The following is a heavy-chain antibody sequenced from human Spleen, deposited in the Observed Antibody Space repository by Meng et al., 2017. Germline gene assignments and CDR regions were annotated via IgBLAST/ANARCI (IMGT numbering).Heavy chain of an antibody. V-gene: IGHV3-15*05. CDR2: ITSRPDGETT. CDR1: GFIFTNAY. CDR3: ATGFIGDSGY. Sequence: GESLKISCEGSGFIFTNAYMTWVRQVPGKRLEWLGHITSRPDGETTEYAAPVKGRFTISRDNAKNTLSLQMNSLRAEDTAVYYCATGFIGDSGYWGQGTLVTVSS. D-gene: IGHD3-16*01. J-gene: IGHJ4*02.